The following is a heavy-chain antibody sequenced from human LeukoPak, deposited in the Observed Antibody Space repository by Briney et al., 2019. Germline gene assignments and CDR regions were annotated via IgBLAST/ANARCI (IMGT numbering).Heavy chain of an antibody. V-gene: IGHV1-46*01. CDR1: GYAFTYYY. CDR2: INPSGGST. Sequence: ASVKVSCKASGYAFTYYYIHWVRQAPGQGLEWMGIINPSGGSTSYAQKFQGRVIMTRDTSTSTVYMDLSSLRSDDTAVYYCARYSGWYGDSVFDYWGQGTLVTVSS. J-gene: IGHJ4*02. CDR3: ARYSGWYGDSVFDY. D-gene: IGHD6-19*01.